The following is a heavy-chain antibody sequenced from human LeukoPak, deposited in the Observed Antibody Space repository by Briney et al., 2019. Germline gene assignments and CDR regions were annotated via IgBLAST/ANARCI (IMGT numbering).Heavy chain of an antibody. J-gene: IGHJ4*02. CDR3: ARLYGGYCSSTSCSHLDY. Sequence: SETLSLTCTVSGGSISSYYWSWIRQPPGKGLEWIGYIYYSGSTNYNPSLKSRVTISVDTSKSQFSLKLSSVTAADTAVYYCARLYGGYCSSTSCSHLDYWGQGTLVTVSS. CDR2: IYYSGST. D-gene: IGHD2-2*03. CDR1: GGSISSYY. V-gene: IGHV4-59*08.